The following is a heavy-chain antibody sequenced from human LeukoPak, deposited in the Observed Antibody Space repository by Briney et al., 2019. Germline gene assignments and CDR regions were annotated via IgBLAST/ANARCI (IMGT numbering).Heavy chain of an antibody. J-gene: IGHJ6*02. Sequence: GGSLRLSCAASGFTFSSYAMSWVRQAPGKGLEWVSAISGSGGSTYYADSVKGRFTISRDNSKNTLYLQMNSLRAEETDVYYCAKDLSAVVVPADIYKRIYYYYYGMDVWGQGTTVTVS. CDR2: ISGSGGST. V-gene: IGHV3-23*01. CDR3: AKDLSAVVVPADIYKRIYYYYYGMDV. CDR1: GFTFSSYA. D-gene: IGHD2-2*02.